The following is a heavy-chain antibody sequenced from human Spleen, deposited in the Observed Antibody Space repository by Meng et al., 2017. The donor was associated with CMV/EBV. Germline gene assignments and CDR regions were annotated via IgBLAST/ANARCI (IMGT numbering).Heavy chain of an antibody. Sequence: SETLSLTCTVSGDSITTSYWSWLRQSPGRGLEWIAFISYSGNTGYNPSLRSRVTISLDTPKNHFSLQMSSVTAVDTAVYYCARDPYSGATHAFDMWGQGTVVTVSS. CDR3: ARDPYSGATHAFDM. CDR2: ISYSGNT. D-gene: IGHD1-26*01. J-gene: IGHJ3*02. V-gene: IGHV4-59*01. CDR1: GDSITTSY.